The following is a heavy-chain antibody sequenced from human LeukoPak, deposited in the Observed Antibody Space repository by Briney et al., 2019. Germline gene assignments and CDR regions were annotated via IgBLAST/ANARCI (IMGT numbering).Heavy chain of an antibody. CDR3: AKDGAYDSSGYYRY. J-gene: IGHJ4*02. V-gene: IGHV3-23*01. CDR1: GFTFSSAA. D-gene: IGHD3-22*01. Sequence: GGSLRLSCAASGFTFSSAAMSWVRQAPGKGLEWVSAISGSGGSTYYADSVKGRFTISRDNSKNTLYLQMNSLRAEDTAVYYCAKDGAYDSSGYYRYWGQGTLVTVSS. CDR2: ISGSGGST.